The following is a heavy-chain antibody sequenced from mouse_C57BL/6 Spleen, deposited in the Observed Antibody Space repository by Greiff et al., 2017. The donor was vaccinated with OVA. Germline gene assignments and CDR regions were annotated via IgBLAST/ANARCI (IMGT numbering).Heavy chain of an antibody. CDR1: GYTFTSYW. CDR2: IDPSDSYT. V-gene: IGHV1-50*01. J-gene: IGHJ2*01. D-gene: IGHD4-1*01. Sequence: VQLQQPGAELVKPGASVKLSCKASGYTFTSYWMQWVKQRPGQGLEWIGEIDPSDSYTNYNQKFKGKATLTVDTSSSTAYMQLSSLTSEDSAVYYCARWEGYGGQGTTLTVSS. CDR3: ARWEGY.